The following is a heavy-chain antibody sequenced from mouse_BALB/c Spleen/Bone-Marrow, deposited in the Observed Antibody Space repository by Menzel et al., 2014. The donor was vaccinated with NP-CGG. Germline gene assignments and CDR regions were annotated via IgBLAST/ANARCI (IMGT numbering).Heavy chain of an antibody. V-gene: IGHV5-6-4*01. CDR3: TKLLRLRKYFDV. CDR2: ISSGGSYT. D-gene: IGHD1-2*01. Sequence: EVQLVESGGGLVKPGGSLKLPCAASGFTLSGYNMSWVRQTPEKRLEWVATISSGGSYTYYLDSVKGRFTISRDNAENTLYLQMSSLKSEDTAMYYCTKLLRLRKYFDVWGAGTTVTVSS. J-gene: IGHJ1*01. CDR1: GFTLSGYN.